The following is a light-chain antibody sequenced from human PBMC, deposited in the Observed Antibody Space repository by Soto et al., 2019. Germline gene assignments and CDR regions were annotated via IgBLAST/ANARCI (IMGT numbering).Light chain of an antibody. J-gene: IGLJ1*01. V-gene: IGLV2-14*01. Sequence: QSALTQPASVSGSPGQSITISCTGTGSDVGGYKYVSWYQQLPGKAPKLMIYDVCYRPSGVSDRFSGSKSGNTASLIISGLQAEDEADYYCSSYASSSPFVFGTGTKLTVL. CDR1: GSDVGGYKY. CDR2: DVC. CDR3: SSYASSSPFV.